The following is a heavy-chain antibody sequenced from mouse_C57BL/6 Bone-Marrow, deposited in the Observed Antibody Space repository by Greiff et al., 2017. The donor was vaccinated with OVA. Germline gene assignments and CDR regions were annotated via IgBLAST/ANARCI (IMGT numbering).Heavy chain of an antibody. D-gene: IGHD2-1*01. J-gene: IGHJ2*01. CDR3: ASHMVKYYFDY. Sequence: QVQLQQSGPELVKPGASVKISCKASGYAFSSSWMNWVKQRPGKGLEWIGRIYPGDGDTNYNGKFKGKATLTADKSSSTAYMQLSSLTSEDSAVYFCASHMVKYYFDYWGQGTTLTVSS. CDR2: IYPGDGDT. V-gene: IGHV1-82*01. CDR1: GYAFSSSW.